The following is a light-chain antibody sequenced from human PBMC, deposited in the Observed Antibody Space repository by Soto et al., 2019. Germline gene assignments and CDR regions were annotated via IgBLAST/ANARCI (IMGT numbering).Light chain of an antibody. CDR1: QSVSSSY. Sequence: EIVLTQSPGTLSLSPGERATLSCRASQSVSSSYLAWYQQKPGQAPRLLIYGASSRATGIPDRFSGSGSGTDFTLTISRLEPEDFAVYYCQQYGSSPPYMYIFGQGTKLEIK. CDR2: GAS. V-gene: IGKV3-20*01. J-gene: IGKJ2*01. CDR3: QQYGSSPPYMYI.